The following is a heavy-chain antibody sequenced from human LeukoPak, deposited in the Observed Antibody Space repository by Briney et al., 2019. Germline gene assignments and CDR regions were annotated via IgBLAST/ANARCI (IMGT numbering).Heavy chain of an antibody. Sequence: GGSLRLSCAASGFTFSSYSMNWVRQAPGKGLEWVSVIYSGGSTYYADSVKGRFTISRDNSKNTLYLQMNSLRAEDTAVYYCARGGRSSGYPDWGQGTLVTVSS. CDR3: ARGGRSSGYPD. J-gene: IGHJ4*02. V-gene: IGHV3-66*02. CDR2: IYSGGST. CDR1: GFTFSSYS. D-gene: IGHD3-22*01.